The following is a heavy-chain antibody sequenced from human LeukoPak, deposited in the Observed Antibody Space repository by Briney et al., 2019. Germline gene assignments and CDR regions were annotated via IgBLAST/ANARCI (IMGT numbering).Heavy chain of an antibody. J-gene: IGHJ1*01. V-gene: IGHV4-59*01. D-gene: IGHD2-15*01. CDR3: ARALEYCSGGSCYPEYFQH. Sequence: PSGTLSLTCTVSGGSISSYYWSWIRQPPGKGLEWIGYIYYSGSTNYNPSLKSRVTISVDTSKNQFSLKLSSVTAADTAVYYCARALEYCSGGSCYPEYFQHWGQGTLVTVSS. CDR1: GGSISSYY. CDR2: IYYSGST.